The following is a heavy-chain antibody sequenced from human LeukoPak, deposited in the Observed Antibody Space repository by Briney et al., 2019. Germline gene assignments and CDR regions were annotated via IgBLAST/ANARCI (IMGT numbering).Heavy chain of an antibody. J-gene: IGHJ6*03. CDR2: IYYSGST. Sequence: SETLSLTCTVSGGSISNYYWSWIRQPPGKGLEWIGYIYYSGSTNYNPSLKSRVTISVDTSKNQFSLKLSSVTAADTAVYYCARESKPGYSSSWYSGRKNYYYYYYMDVWGKGTTVTVSS. CDR1: GGSISNYY. CDR3: ARESKPGYSSSWYSGRKNYYYYYYMDV. V-gene: IGHV4-59*01. D-gene: IGHD6-13*01.